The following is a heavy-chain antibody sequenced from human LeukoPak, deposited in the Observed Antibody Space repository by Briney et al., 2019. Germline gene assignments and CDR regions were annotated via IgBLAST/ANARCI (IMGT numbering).Heavy chain of an antibody. J-gene: IGHJ6*02. V-gene: IGHV5-51*01. D-gene: IGHD1-26*01. CDR2: IYPGDSDT. CDR1: GYIFTSYW. Sequence: GESLKISCKGSGYIFTSYWIGWVRQMPGKGLEWMGIIYPGDSDTRYSPSFQGQVTISADKSISTAYLQWSSLKASDTAMYYCARSSGTSYSGMDVWGQGTTVTVSS. CDR3: ARSSGTSYSGMDV.